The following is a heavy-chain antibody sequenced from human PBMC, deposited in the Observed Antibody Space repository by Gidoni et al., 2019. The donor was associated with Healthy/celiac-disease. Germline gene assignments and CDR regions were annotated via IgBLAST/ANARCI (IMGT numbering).Heavy chain of an antibody. CDR1: GFTFSSYA. J-gene: IGHJ3*02. V-gene: IGHV3-30-3*01. CDR2: ISYDGSNK. Sequence: QVQLVESGGGVVQPGRSLRLSCAASGFTFSSYAMHWVRQAPGKGLEWVAVISYDGSNKYYADSVKGRFTISRDNSKNTLYLQMNSLRAEDTAVYYCARIIVAYYYDSSGYSPLNPSAFDIWGQGTMVTVSS. D-gene: IGHD3-22*01. CDR3: ARIIVAYYYDSSGYSPLNPSAFDI.